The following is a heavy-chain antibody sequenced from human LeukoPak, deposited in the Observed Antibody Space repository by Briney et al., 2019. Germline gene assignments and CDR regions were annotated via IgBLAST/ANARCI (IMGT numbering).Heavy chain of an antibody. CDR3: ARGGGYGSGSHYYFDY. CDR2: LFASGYS. Sequence: GGSLRLSCVASGFSVSVNYMSWVRQAPGKGLEWVSVLFASGYSKYADSVKGRFTISRDNAKNSLYLQMNSLRAEDTAVYYCARGGGYGSGSHYYFDYRGQGTLVTVSS. D-gene: IGHD3-10*01. CDR1: GFSVSVNY. V-gene: IGHV3-53*01. J-gene: IGHJ4*02.